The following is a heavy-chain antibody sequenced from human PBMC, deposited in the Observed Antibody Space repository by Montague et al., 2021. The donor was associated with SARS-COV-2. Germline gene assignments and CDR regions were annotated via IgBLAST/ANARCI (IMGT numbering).Heavy chain of an antibody. CDR1: GFPVSSNY. J-gene: IGHJ4*02. CDR2: IYSGETT. CDR3: AKVGKDYYDSSGHHLGLFFDD. V-gene: IGHV3-53*01. D-gene: IGHD3-22*01. Sequence: SLRLSCAAPGFPVSSNYMSWVRQAPGRGLEWVSLIYSGETTYYADSVRGRFTISRDISKTTLFLQKNNLRAEDTAVYYCAKVGKDYYDSSGHHLGLFFDDWGQGTLVTVSS.